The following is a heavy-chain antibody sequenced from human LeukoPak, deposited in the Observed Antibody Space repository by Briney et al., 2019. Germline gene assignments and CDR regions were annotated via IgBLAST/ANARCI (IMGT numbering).Heavy chain of an antibody. Sequence: GGSLRLSCAASGFTFSGFAMSWIRQAPGKGLEWVSSISRSGESTFYADSVRGRFTISRDNSKNTLYLQMNSLRAEDTAVYYCAKSGYNRFDYWGQGTLVTVSS. CDR1: GFTFSGFA. V-gene: IGHV3-23*01. CDR2: ISRSGEST. J-gene: IGHJ4*02. CDR3: AKSGYNRFDY. D-gene: IGHD5-24*01.